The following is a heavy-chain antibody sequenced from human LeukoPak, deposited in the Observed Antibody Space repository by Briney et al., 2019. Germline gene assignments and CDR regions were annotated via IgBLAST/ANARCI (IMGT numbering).Heavy chain of an antibody. CDR3: ARGYCRGGSCYSGDGFDM. V-gene: IGHV3-48*02. J-gene: IGHJ3*02. CDR2: ISSSGRTI. Sequence: GGSLRLFCSASGFTFSSNSMNWFGRAPGKGLEAFSYISSSGRTIYYADSVKGRFTISRDNAKNSLYLQMNRLRDEDTALYYCARGYCRGGSCYSGDGFDMWGQGTMVTVSS. D-gene: IGHD2-15*01. CDR1: GFTFSSNS.